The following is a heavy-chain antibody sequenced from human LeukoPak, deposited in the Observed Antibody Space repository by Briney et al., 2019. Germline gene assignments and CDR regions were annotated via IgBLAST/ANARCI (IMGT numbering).Heavy chain of an antibody. J-gene: IGHJ4*02. CDR1: GGSISSSSYY. V-gene: IGHV4-61*01. CDR3: ARSGGCSGGSCYVDY. D-gene: IGHD2-15*01. Sequence: SETLSLTCTVSGGSISSSSYYWSWIRQPPGKGLEWIGYIYYSGSTNYNPSLKSRVTISVDTSKNQFSLRLSSVTAADTAVYYCARSGGCSGGSCYVDYWGQGTLVTVSS. CDR2: IYYSGST.